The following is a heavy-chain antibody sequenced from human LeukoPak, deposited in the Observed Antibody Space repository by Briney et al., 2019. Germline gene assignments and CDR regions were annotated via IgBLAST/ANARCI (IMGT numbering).Heavy chain of an antibody. V-gene: IGHV4-59*01. CDR1: GGSISSYY. Sequence: SETLSLTCTVSGGSISSYYWSGIRQPPGKGLEWIGYIYYSGSTNYNPSLKSRVTISVDTSKNQFSLKLSSVTAADTAVYYCARSHSVWTSFDYWGQGTLVTVSS. CDR2: IYYSGST. J-gene: IGHJ4*02. CDR3: ARSHSVWTSFDY. D-gene: IGHD3/OR15-3a*01.